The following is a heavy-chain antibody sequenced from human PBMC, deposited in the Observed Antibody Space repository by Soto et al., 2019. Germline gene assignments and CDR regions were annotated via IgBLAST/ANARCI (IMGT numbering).Heavy chain of an antibody. Sequence: VQLRESGPGQVKTSGTLSLTCAVSGGSMKTTNWWSWVRQPPAKGLEWIGEVFHSGITRYNPSLKSRATVSVDTSKNQFFHNLASVTAADTAVYYCTKDEAGSPFRYWGQGALVTVFS. J-gene: IGHJ4*02. D-gene: IGHD3-10*01. CDR3: TKDEAGSPFRY. V-gene: IGHV4-4*02. CDR1: GGSMKTTNW. CDR2: VFHSGIT.